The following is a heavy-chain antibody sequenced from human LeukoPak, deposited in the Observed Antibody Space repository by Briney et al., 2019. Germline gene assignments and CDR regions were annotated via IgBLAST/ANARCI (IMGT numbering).Heavy chain of an antibody. V-gene: IGHV4-39*01. J-gene: IGHJ4*02. CDR3: ARHVQEYISGWYGPWYGPFYFDY. CDR2: IYYSGST. D-gene: IGHD6-19*01. CDR1: GGSISSSSYY. Sequence: SETLSLTCTVSGGSISSSSYYWGWIRQPPGKGLEWIGSIYYSGSTYYNPSLKSRVTISVDTSKNQFSLKLSSVTAADTAVYYCARHVQEYISGWYGPWYGPFYFDYWGQGTLVTVSS.